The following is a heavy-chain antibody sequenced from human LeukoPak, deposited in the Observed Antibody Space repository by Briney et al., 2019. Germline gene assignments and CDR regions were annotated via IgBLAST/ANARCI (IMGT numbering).Heavy chain of an antibody. D-gene: IGHD2-2*01. Sequence: SETLSLTCTVSGGSVSSGTYCWSWIRQPPGKGLEWIGYIYYSGSTNYNPSLKSRVTISVDTSKNQFSLKLSSVTAADTAVYYCARYCSSTSCRKAFDIWGQGTMVTVSS. CDR1: GGSVSSGTYC. J-gene: IGHJ3*02. CDR3: ARYCSSTSCRKAFDI. CDR2: IYYSGST. V-gene: IGHV4-61*01.